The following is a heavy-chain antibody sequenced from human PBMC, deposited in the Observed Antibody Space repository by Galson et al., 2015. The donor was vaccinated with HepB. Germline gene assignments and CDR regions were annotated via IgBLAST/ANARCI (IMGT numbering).Heavy chain of an antibody. CDR1: GYTFAGYH. CDR3: ARDSRYYYDRSRFDY. Sequence: SVKVSCKASGYTFAGYHMHWVRQAPGQGLEWMGWINPNSGGTNYAQKFQGRVTMTRDTSISTAYMELSRLRSDDTAVYYCARDSRYYYDRSRFDYWGQGTLVTVSS. CDR2: INPNSGGT. D-gene: IGHD3-22*01. J-gene: IGHJ4*02. V-gene: IGHV1-2*02.